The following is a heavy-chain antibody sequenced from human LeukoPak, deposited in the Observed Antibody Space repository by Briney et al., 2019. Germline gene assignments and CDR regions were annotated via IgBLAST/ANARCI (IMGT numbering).Heavy chain of an antibody. Sequence: GGSLRLSCAASGFTFSSYSMNWVRQAPGKGLEWVSSISSSSSYIYYADSVKGRFTISRDNSKNTLYLQMNSLRAEDTAVYYCAKNSDMITFGGVIVDYYYYYGMDVWGQGTTVTVSS. V-gene: IGHV3-21*01. CDR3: AKNSDMITFGGVIVDYYYYYGMDV. J-gene: IGHJ6*02. CDR1: GFTFSSYS. D-gene: IGHD3-16*02. CDR2: ISSSSSYI.